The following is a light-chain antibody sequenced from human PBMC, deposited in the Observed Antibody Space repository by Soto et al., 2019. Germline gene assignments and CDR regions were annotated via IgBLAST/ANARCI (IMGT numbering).Light chain of an antibody. CDR2: GAS. J-gene: IGKJ4*01. Sequence: EIVLTQSPGTLSLSPGERATLSCRASRSVSSSNLAWYQQKPGQAPRLLIYGASSRATGIPDRFSGSGSGTDFTLTISRLEPEDFAVYYCQQYGSTPLTFGGGTKVDIK. CDR1: RSVSSSN. CDR3: QQYGSTPLT. V-gene: IGKV3-20*01.